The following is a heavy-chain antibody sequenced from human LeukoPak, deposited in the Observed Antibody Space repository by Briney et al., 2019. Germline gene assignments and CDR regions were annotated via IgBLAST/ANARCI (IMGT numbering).Heavy chain of an antibody. CDR2: IRYDGNNK. J-gene: IGHJ3*02. Sequence: PGGSLRLSCGASGFTFSNYGMLWVRQAPGKGLEWVASIRYDGNNKLYADSMKGRFTISRDNSKNTLYLHINSLRAEDTAVYYCARDGGYSGSYYVPDAFDIWGQGTMVTVSS. D-gene: IGHD1-26*01. CDR3: ARDGGYSGSYYVPDAFDI. CDR1: GFTFSNYG. V-gene: IGHV3-30*02.